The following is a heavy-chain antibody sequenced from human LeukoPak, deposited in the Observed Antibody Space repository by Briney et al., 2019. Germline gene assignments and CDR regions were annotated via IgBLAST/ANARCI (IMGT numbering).Heavy chain of an antibody. CDR2: ISSSSTYI. Sequence: PGGSLRLSCAASGFTFSDYAMNWVRQAPGEGLEWVSSISSSSTYIYYADSVKGRFTISRDNAKNSLFLQMNSLRAEDTAVYYCASDPRGGYHHFYFDYWGQGALVTVSS. J-gene: IGHJ4*02. CDR3: ASDPRGGYHHFYFDY. CDR1: GFTFSDYA. D-gene: IGHD6-25*01. V-gene: IGHV3-21*06.